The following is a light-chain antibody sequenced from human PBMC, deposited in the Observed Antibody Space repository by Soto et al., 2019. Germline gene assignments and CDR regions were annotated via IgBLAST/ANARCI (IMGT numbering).Light chain of an antibody. CDR1: ASNIGSNT. CDR2: TNN. CDR3: ATWDDSLNGYV. J-gene: IGLJ1*01. V-gene: IGLV1-44*01. Sequence: QSVLTQPPSASGTPGQRITISCSGSASNIGSNTVTWYQQLPRTAPKLLMYTNNQRPSGVPVRFSGTRSGTSASLAISGLQSGDEADYYGATWDDSLNGYVFGTGTKVTVL.